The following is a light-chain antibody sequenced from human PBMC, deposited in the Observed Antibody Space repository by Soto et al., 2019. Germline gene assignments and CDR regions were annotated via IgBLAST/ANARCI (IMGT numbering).Light chain of an antibody. V-gene: IGKV1-39*01. CDR1: QNIRNY. Sequence: DIQMTQSPSSLSASVRDSVTITCRASQNIRNYLNWYQQKPGRAPKILIYAASSLQSGVPSRFSGGGSGTDFTLTITSLQREDFATYSCQQSYSSPWTFGQGTKVEIK. J-gene: IGKJ1*01. CDR2: AAS. CDR3: QQSYSSPWT.